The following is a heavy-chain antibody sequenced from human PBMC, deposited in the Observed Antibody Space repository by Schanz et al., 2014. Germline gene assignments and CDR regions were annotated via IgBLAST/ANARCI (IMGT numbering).Heavy chain of an antibody. Sequence: QVQLVQSGAEVKKPGASVKVSCKASGYTFTSDSMHWVRQAPGQGLEWMGMINPSGGSTTYAQKFQGRVTMTRDTSTSTVYMELSRLRSEDAAVYYCARGRTVDYWGQGTLVTVSA. CDR1: GYTFTSDS. J-gene: IGHJ4*02. V-gene: IGHV1-46*01. CDR3: ARGRTVDY. CDR2: INPSGGST.